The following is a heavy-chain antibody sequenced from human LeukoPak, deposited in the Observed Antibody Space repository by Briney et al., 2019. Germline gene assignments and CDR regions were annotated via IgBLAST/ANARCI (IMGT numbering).Heavy chain of an antibody. D-gene: IGHD3-10*01. CDR3: VRVSSNYYGSGSYQTLDY. J-gene: IGHJ4*02. CDR2: ISGSGGST. CDR1: GFTFSSYA. Sequence: GGSLRLSCAASGFTFSSYAMSWVRQTPGKGLEWVSTISGSGGSTFYADSVKGRFTISRDNPKNTVDLQMNSLRAEDTAVYYCVRVSSNYYGSGSYQTLDYWGQGTLVTVSS. V-gene: IGHV3-23*01.